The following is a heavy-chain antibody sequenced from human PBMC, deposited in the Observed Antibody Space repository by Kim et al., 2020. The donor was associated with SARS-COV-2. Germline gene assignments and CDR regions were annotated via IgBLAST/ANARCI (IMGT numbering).Heavy chain of an antibody. CDR3: AKVKGEFGGVIATFCMDV. CDR1: GFTFSSYA. J-gene: IGHJ6*02. CDR2: ISGSGGST. D-gene: IGHD3-16*02. Sequence: GGSLRLSCAASGFTFSSYAMSWVRQAPGKGLEWVSAISGSGGSTDYADSVKGRFTISRDNSKNTLYLQMNSLRAEDTAVYYCAKVKGEFGGVIATFCMDVWGQGTTVTVSS. V-gene: IGHV3-23*01.